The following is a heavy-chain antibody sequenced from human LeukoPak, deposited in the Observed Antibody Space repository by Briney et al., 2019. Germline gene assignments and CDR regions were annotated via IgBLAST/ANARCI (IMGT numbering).Heavy chain of an antibody. Sequence: PGGSLRLSCAASGFTFDDYAMHWVRQAPGKGLEYVSAISSNGGSTYYANSVKGRFTISRDNSKDTLYLQMGSLRAEDMAVYYCARGTYYDFWSGYYTGYYFDYWGQGTLVTVSS. CDR1: GFTFDDYA. CDR2: ISSNGGST. J-gene: IGHJ4*02. V-gene: IGHV3-64*01. D-gene: IGHD3-3*01. CDR3: ARGTYYDFWSGYYTGYYFDY.